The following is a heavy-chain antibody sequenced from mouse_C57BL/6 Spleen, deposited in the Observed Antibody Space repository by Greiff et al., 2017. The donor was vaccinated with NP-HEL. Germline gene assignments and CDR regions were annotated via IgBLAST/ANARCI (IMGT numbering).Heavy chain of an antibody. Sequence: QVQLQQPGAELVMPGASVKLSCKASGYTFTSYWMHWVKQRPGQGLEWIGEIDPSDSYTNYNQKFKGKSTLTVDKSSSPAYMQLSSLTSEDSAVYYCSRRDAMDYWGQGTSVTVSS. V-gene: IGHV1-69*01. CDR2: IDPSDSYT. J-gene: IGHJ4*01. CDR3: SRRDAMDY. CDR1: GYTFTSYW.